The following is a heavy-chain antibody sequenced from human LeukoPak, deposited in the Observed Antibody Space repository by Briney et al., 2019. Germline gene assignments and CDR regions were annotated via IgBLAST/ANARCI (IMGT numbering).Heavy chain of an antibody. CDR3: ARKGEYYYDNWFDP. V-gene: IGHV1-69*04. J-gene: IGHJ5*02. Sequence: ASVTVSCKASGGTFSSYAISWVRQAPGQGLEWMGRIIPILGIANYAQKFQGRVTITADKSTSTAYMELSSLRSEDTAVYYCARKGEYYYDNWFDPWGQGTLVTVSS. D-gene: IGHD3-22*01. CDR1: GGTFSSYA. CDR2: IIPILGIA.